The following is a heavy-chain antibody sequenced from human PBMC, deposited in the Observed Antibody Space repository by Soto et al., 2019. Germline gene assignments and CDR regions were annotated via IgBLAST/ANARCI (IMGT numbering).Heavy chain of an antibody. CDR2: MNPNSGNT. V-gene: IGHV1-8*01. Sequence: ASVKVSCMASGYTFTSYDINWVRQATGQGLEWMGWMNPNSGNTGYAQKFQGRVTMTRNTSISTAYMELSSLRSEDTAVYYCARDGSGFLYYYYYGMDVWGQGTTVTVSS. CDR3: ARDGSGFLYYYYYGMDV. J-gene: IGHJ6*02. CDR1: GYTFTSYD. D-gene: IGHD3-3*01.